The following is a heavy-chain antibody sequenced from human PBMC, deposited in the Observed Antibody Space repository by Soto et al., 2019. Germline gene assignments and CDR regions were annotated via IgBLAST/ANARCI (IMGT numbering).Heavy chain of an antibody. CDR2: IWYDGSNN. V-gene: IGHV3-33*01. CDR1: GFTFSSYG. Sequence: QVQLVESGGGVVQPGRSLRLSCAASGFTFSSYGMHWVRQAPGKGLEWVAVIWYDGSNNYYADSVKGRFTISRDNTKNTLYLQMNSLRAEDTALYYCARDRYCSSTSCYLAGYYYYYGMDVWGQGTTVTVSS. CDR3: ARDRYCSSTSCYLAGYYYYYGMDV. J-gene: IGHJ6*02. D-gene: IGHD2-2*01.